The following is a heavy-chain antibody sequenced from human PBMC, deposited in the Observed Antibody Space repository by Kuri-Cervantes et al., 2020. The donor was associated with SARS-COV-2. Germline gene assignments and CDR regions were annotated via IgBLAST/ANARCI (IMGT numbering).Heavy chain of an antibody. D-gene: IGHD6-13*01. Sequence: GGSLRLSCAASGFIFRSYEMNWLRQAPGKGLEWIAHISSSGNTAYYTDSVKGRFTISRDNAKNSLYLQMNSLRAEDTAVYYCARDAVAAAGSEWFDPWGQGTLVTVSS. J-gene: IGHJ5*02. V-gene: IGHV3-48*03. CDR2: ISSSGNTA. CDR1: GFIFRSYE. CDR3: ARDAVAAAGSEWFDP.